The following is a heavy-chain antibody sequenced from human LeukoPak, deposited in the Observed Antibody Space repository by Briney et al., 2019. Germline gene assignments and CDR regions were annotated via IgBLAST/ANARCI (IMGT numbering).Heavy chain of an antibody. CDR2: FDPEDGET. D-gene: IGHD1/OR15-1a*01. Sequence: ASVKVSCMVSGYTLTELSMHSVRQAPGKGLEWMGGFDPEDGETIYAQKFQGRVTMTEDTSTDTAYMELSSLRSEDTAVYYCARLNSFPYYFDYWGQGTLVPVSS. J-gene: IGHJ4*02. CDR3: ARLNSFPYYFDY. CDR1: GYTLTELS. V-gene: IGHV1-24*01.